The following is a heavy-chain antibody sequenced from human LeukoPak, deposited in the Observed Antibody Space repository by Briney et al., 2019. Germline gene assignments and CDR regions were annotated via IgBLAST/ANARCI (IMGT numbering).Heavy chain of an antibody. V-gene: IGHV3-23*01. J-gene: IGHJ4*02. Sequence: GGSLRLSCAASGFTFSSYAMSWVRQAPGKGLEWVSAISGSGTSTYYADSVKGRFTISRDNSKNTMFLQMDSLRAEDTAVYSCAKAPYSSSPFYFDYWGQGTLVTVSS. CDR3: AKAPYSSSPFYFDY. CDR1: GFTFSSYA. D-gene: IGHD6-6*01. CDR2: ISGSGTST.